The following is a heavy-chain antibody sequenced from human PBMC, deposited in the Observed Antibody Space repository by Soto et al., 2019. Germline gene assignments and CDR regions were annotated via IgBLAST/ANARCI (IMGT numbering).Heavy chain of an antibody. CDR2: IWYDGSNK. CDR1: GFTFSSYG. D-gene: IGHD2-2*01. CDR3: ARDSVVVPAAIPVYYYDMDI. Sequence: GGSLRLSCAASGFTFSSYGMHWVRQAPGKGLEWVAVIWYDGSNKYYADSVKGRFTISRDNSKNTLYLQMNSLRAEDTAVYYCARDSVVVPAAIPVYYYDMDIWGQGTTVTVSS. J-gene: IGHJ6*02. V-gene: IGHV3-33*01.